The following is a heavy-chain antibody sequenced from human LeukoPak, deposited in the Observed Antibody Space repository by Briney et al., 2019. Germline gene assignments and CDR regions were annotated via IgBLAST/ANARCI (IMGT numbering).Heavy chain of an antibody. CDR3: ARDRIGSGYHGGDAFDI. CDR2: IYYSGST. J-gene: IGHJ3*02. D-gene: IGHD5-12*01. V-gene: IGHV4-59*01. CDR1: GGSISTDY. Sequence: SETLSLTCTVSGGSISTDYWSWIRQPPGKGLEWIGYIYYSGSTNYKPSLESRVSISVDTSKNQFSLHLTSVTAADTAVYYCARDRIGSGYHGGDAFDIWGQGAMVTVSS.